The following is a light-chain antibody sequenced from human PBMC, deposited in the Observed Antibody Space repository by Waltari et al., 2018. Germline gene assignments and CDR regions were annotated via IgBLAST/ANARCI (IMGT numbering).Light chain of an antibody. CDR2: HAS. CDR3: QQSGTFPPT. Sequence: DIRMTPSPSSVSASVGDRVTITCRASQDIRTWLAWYQQKPGKAPRLLIYHASGLQSGVPSRFSGSGSGTDFTLTISSLQPEDFATYSCQQSGTFPPTFGPGTKVEI. V-gene: IGKV1-12*01. J-gene: IGKJ1*01. CDR1: QDIRTW.